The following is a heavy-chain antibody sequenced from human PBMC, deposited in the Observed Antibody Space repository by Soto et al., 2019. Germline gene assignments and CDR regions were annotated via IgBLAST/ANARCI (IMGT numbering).Heavy chain of an antibody. Sequence: QVQLQESGPGRVKPSETLSLTCAVSGDSITSDWWWTWVRQSPGKGLEWIGEVHHRRSTNYNPSLRSRIIISVDNSKNQFCLILTSVTAADSALYYCVRGGHGQFDSWGQGALVIVSP. D-gene: IGHD1-26*01. CDR1: GDSITSDWW. CDR2: VHHRRST. J-gene: IGHJ5*01. CDR3: VRGGHGQFDS. V-gene: IGHV4-4*02.